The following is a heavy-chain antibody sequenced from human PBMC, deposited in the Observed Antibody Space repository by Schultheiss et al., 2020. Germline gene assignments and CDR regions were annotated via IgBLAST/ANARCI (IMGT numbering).Heavy chain of an antibody. D-gene: IGHD6-13*01. Sequence: GGSLRLSCAASGFTFSSYSMNWVRQAPGKGLEWVAVIWYDGSNKYYADSVKGRFTISRDNSKNTLYLQMNSLRAEDTAVYYCARTFSYSSFGYWGQGTLVTVSS. V-gene: IGHV3-33*08. CDR1: GFTFSSYS. CDR2: IWYDGSNK. J-gene: IGHJ4*02. CDR3: ARTFSYSSFGY.